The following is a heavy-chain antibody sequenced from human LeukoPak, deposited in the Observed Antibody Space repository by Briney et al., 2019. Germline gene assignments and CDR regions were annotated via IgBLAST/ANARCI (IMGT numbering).Heavy chain of an antibody. J-gene: IGHJ4*02. Sequence: SETLSLTCTVSGGSISSYYWSWIRQPPGKGLEWIGYIYYSGSTNYNPSLKSRVTISVDTSKNQFSLKLSSVTAADTAVYYCARGTYDSSGYYSDYWDQGTLVTVSS. CDR2: IYYSGST. D-gene: IGHD3-22*01. V-gene: IGHV4-59*01. CDR1: GGSISSYY. CDR3: ARGTYDSSGYYSDY.